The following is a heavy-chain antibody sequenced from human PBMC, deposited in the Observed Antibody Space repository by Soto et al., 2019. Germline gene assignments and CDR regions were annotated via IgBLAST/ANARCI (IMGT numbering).Heavy chain of an antibody. CDR2: ICNSGGT. D-gene: IGHD1-26*01. J-gene: IGHJ4*02. CDR1: GGSISSYC. Sequence: QVQLQESGPGLVKPSETLSPTCTVSGGSISSYCWSWVRQPPGEGLEWIANICNSGGTNYNPSLKSRVVISVDTSRNQFSLKLSSVTAADTAVYYCARGVGRYGSNLDYWGQGTLVTVSS. V-gene: IGHV4-59*01. CDR3: ARGVGRYGSNLDY.